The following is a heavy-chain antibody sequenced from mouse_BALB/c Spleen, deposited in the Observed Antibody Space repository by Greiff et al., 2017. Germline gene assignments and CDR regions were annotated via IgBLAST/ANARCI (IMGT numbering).Heavy chain of an antibody. J-gene: IGHJ4*01. CDR1: GYHFTSYW. V-gene: IGHV1S81*02. CDR3: SRWGAYYVGAMDY. CDR2: INPRNGRT. Sequence: VQLQQPGAELVKPGASVKLSCKASGYHFTSYWMHWVKQRHGQGLEWIGEINPRNGRTNNNEKFKSTATLTVDKSSSTAYMQLSSLTSEDSAVYYCSRWGAYYVGAMDYWGQGTSVTVSS. D-gene: IGHD1-1*01.